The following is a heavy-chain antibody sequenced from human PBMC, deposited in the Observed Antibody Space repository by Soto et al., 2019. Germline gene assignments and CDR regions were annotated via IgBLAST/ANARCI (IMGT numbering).Heavy chain of an antibody. CDR2: IWFDGSKE. CDR1: GFVFSRYA. D-gene: IGHD3-22*01. CDR3: AKDDTTGYYYIDY. Sequence: GGSLRLSCAASGFVFSRYAMHWVRQAPGKGLEWVALIWFDGSKEYYADSVKGRYTVSKDNSRNTVYLQMNSLKVEDTAVYYCAKDDTTGYYYIDYFGQGTLVTVSS. J-gene: IGHJ4*02. V-gene: IGHV3-30*02.